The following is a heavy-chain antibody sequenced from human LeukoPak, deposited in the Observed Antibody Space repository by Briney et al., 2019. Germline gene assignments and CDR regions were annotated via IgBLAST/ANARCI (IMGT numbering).Heavy chain of an antibody. D-gene: IGHD3-22*01. J-gene: IGHJ3*02. Sequence: SETLSLTCTVSGGSISSYYWSWIRQPAGKGLEWIGSIYYSGTTYYNPSLKSRVTISIDTSKNQFSLKLSSVTTADTAVYYCARHDSSGPYNAFDIWGQGTMVTVSS. V-gene: IGHV4-59*04. CDR1: GGSISSYY. CDR2: IYYSGTT. CDR3: ARHDSSGPYNAFDI.